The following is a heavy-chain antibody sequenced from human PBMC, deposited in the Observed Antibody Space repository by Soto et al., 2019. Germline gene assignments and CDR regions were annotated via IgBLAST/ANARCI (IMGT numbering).Heavy chain of an antibody. CDR1: GFTFSNVW. CDR2: RKSRTENETT. CDR3: VTVLPDNNSLFDY. D-gene: IGHD1-1*01. V-gene: IGHV3-15*01. Sequence: GGSLRLSCAASGFTFSNVWFSGVLQGPGKGLQWLGRRKSRTENETTDYASPARGRFIISRDDSKNMLYLQLNSLKSEDTGVYYCVTVLPDNNSLFDYWGPGTPVTVSS. J-gene: IGHJ4*02.